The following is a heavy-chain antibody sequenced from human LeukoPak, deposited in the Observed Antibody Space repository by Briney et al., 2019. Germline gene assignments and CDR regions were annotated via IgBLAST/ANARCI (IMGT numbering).Heavy chain of an antibody. V-gene: IGHV1-69*05. CDR1: GGTFSSYA. Sequence: ASVKVSCKASGGTFSSYAISWVRQAPGQGLEWMGRIIPIFGTANYAQKFQGRVTITTDESTSTAYMELSSLRSEDTAVYYCARVGNYGPFDYWGQGTLVTVSS. D-gene: IGHD1-7*01. J-gene: IGHJ4*02. CDR3: ARVGNYGPFDY. CDR2: IIPIFGTA.